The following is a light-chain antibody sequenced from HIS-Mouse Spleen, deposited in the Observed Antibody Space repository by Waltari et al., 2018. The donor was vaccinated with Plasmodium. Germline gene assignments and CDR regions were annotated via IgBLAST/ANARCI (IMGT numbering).Light chain of an antibody. CDR2: GAS. CDR3: QQYNNWSFT. J-gene: IGKJ3*01. Sequence: EIVMTQSPATLSVSPGERATLSCRASQSVSNLAWYQQKPGQAPRLLIYGASTRATGIPARVSGSGSGTEFTLTISSLQSEEFAVYYCQQYNNWSFTFGPGTKVDIK. V-gene: IGKV3-15*01. CDR1: QSVSN.